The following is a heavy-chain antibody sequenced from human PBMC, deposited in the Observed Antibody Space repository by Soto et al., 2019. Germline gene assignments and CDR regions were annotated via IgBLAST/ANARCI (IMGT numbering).Heavy chain of an antibody. D-gene: IGHD6-19*01. CDR2: MNPNSGNT. J-gene: IGHJ1*01. CDR1: GYTFTSYD. CDR3: AREGVAVANTVGQYFQH. V-gene: IGHV1-8*01. Sequence: GASVKVSCKASGYTFTSYDINWVRQATGQGLEWMGWMNPNSGNTGYAQKFQGRVTMTRNTSISTAYMELSSLRFDHTAVYYCAREGVAVANTVGQYFQHWGQGTLVTVSS.